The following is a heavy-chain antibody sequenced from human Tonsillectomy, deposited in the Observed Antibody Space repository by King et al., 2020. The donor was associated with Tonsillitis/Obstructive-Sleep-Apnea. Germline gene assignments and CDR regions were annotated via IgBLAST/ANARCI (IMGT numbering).Heavy chain of an antibody. V-gene: IGHV3-7*04. CDR1: GFTFSNYW. J-gene: IGHJ4*02. Sequence: VQLVESGGGLAQPGGSLRLSCSASGFTFSNYWMSWVRQAPGKGLEGVANINEGGSERYYVDSVKVRFTVPRDNAKNALYLQSNSLRVDDTARYLCARDPATGTADCWGEGTLVTVSS. CDR2: INEGGSER. CDR3: ARDPATGTADC. D-gene: IGHD1-7*01.